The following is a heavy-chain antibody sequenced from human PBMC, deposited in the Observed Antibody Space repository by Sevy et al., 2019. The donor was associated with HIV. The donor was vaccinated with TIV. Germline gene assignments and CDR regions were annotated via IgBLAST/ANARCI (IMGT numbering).Heavy chain of an antibody. D-gene: IGHD3-9*01. CDR3: TKDKRRYDILTRGGYFDY. CDR2: ISWDTVNI. CDR1: GFIFDDYA. V-gene: IGHV3-9*01. J-gene: IGHJ4*02. Sequence: SLRLSCAASGFIFDDYAMHWVRQAPGKGLEWVSGISWDTVNIGYADSVKGRFTISRDNAKNSLYRQMNSLRAEDTALYYCTKDKRRYDILTRGGYFDYWGQGTLVTVSS.